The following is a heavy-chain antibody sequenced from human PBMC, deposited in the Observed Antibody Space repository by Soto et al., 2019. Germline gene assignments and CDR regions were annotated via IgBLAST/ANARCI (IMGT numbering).Heavy chain of an antibody. Sequence: PSETLSLTCPVSVGPISRYYWSWIRQSPGKGLEWIGYIYYSGSTNYNPSRKSRVTISVDTSKNQFSLKLSSVTAADTAEYYCAKRGYSSSCYTFDYWGQGTLVTVSS. D-gene: IGHD6-13*01. CDR1: VGPISRYY. V-gene: IGHV4-59*01. CDR2: IYYSGST. J-gene: IGHJ4*02. CDR3: AKRGYSSSCYTFDY.